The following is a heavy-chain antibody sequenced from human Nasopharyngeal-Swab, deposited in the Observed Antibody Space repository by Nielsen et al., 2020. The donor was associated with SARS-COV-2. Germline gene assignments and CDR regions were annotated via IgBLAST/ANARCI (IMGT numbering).Heavy chain of an antibody. CDR2: ISSSSSYT. CDR1: GFTFSDYY. D-gene: IGHD3-10*01. CDR3: ARGSIRGIIISDFDY. V-gene: IGHV3-11*05. J-gene: IGHJ4*02. Sequence: GESLKISCAASGFTFSDYYMSWIRQAPGKGLEWVSYISSSSSYTNYADSVKGGFTISRDNAKNSLYLQMNSLRADDTAVYYCARGSIRGIIISDFDYWGQGTLVTVSS.